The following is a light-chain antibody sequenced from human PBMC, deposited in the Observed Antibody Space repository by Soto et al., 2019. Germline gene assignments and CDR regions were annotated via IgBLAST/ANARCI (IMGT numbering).Light chain of an antibody. V-gene: IGKV1-27*01. Sequence: DIQMTQSPSSLSASVGDRVTITCRASQVISHYLVWYQQKPGTAPKHLIYAPSTLQSGVPSRFSGSGSGTDFTLTISSLQPEDVATYYCQKFNSAPYTFGQGTKLEIK. CDR2: APS. CDR1: QVISHY. J-gene: IGKJ2*01. CDR3: QKFNSAPYT.